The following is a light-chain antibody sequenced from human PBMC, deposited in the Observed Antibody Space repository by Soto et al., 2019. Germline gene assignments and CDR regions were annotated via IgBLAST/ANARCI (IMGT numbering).Light chain of an antibody. CDR2: AAS. CDR3: QQSYSTPYT. V-gene: IGKV1-39*01. CDR1: QSISSY. Sequence: DIQMTQSPSSLSASVGDRVTITCRASQSISSYLNWYQQKPGKAPKLLIYAASSLQSGVTSRFSGSGSGTDFTLTISSLLPEEFATYYCQQSYSTPYTLGAGTKVDIK. J-gene: IGKJ3*01.